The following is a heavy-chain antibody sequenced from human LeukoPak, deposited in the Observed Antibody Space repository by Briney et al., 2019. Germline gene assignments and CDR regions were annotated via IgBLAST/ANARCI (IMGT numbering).Heavy chain of an antibody. J-gene: IGHJ4*02. Sequence: GGSLRLSCAASGFTFSSYAMRWVRQAPGKGLEWVAVISYDGSNKYYADSVKGRFTISRDNSKNTLYLQMNSLRAEDTAVYYCARGTHVDTAMVLYWGQGTLVTVSS. CDR2: ISYDGSNK. D-gene: IGHD5-18*01. CDR1: GFTFSSYA. V-gene: IGHV3-30-3*01. CDR3: ARGTHVDTAMVLY.